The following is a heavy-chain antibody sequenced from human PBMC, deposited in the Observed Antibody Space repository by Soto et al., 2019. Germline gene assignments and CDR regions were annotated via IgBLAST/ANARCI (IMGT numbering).Heavy chain of an antibody. CDR3: AREGQRSLRQQNWLEP. J-gene: IGHJ5*02. CDR2: VSYDGSKE. Sequence: VGSLRLSCAASGFLLSSNGVHWVRQAPGKGLEWVAVVSYDGSKEYYADSVKGRFTISRDTSRNTLYLQMNSLRTEDTAVYYCAREGQRSLRQQNWLEPWGQGTLVSVAS. V-gene: IGHV3-30*03. CDR1: GFLLSSNG. D-gene: IGHD3-10*01.